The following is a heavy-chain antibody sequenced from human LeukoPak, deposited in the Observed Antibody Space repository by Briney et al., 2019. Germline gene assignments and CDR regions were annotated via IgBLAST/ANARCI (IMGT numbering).Heavy chain of an antibody. CDR1: GGSISSGSYY. CDR2: IYTSGST. V-gene: IGHV4-61*02. J-gene: IGHJ4*02. Sequence: SETLSLTCTVSGGSISSGSYYWSWIRQPAGKGLEWIGRIYTSGSTNYNPSLKSRVTMSVDTSKNQFSLKLSSVTAADTAVYYCARGRGSGSYYVPLYFDYWGQGTLVTVSS. CDR3: ARGRGSGSYYVPLYFDY. D-gene: IGHD3-10*01.